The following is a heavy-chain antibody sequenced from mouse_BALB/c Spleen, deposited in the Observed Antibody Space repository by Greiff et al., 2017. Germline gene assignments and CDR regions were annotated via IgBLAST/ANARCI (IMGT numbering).Heavy chain of an antibody. CDR1: GYSITSDYA. J-gene: IGHJ2*01. V-gene: IGHV3-2*02. Sequence: DVQLQESGPGLVKPSQSLSLTCTVTGYSITSDYAWNWIRQFPGNKLEWMGYISYSGSTSYNPSLKSRISITRDTSKNQFFLQLNSVTTEDTATYYCARRPYYYGSSYSFDYWGQGTTLTVSS. CDR2: ISYSGST. CDR3: ARRPYYYGSSYSFDY. D-gene: IGHD1-1*01.